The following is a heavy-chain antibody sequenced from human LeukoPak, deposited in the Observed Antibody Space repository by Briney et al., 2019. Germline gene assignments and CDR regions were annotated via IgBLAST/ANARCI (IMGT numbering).Heavy chain of an antibody. Sequence: SETLSLTCTVSGGSISSGDYYWSWIRQPPGKGLEWIGCIYYSGSTYYNPSLKSRVTISVDTSKNQFSLKLSSVTAAYTAVYYCARVPYYYDSSGYYYHTHFDYWGQGTLVTVSS. CDR3: ARVPYYYDSSGYYYHTHFDY. CDR2: IYYSGST. V-gene: IGHV4-30-4*02. CDR1: GGSISSGDYY. D-gene: IGHD3-22*01. J-gene: IGHJ4*02.